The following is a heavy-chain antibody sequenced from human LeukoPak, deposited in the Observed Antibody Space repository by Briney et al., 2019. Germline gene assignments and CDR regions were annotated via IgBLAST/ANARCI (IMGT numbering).Heavy chain of an antibody. Sequence: SETLSLTCTVSGGSISSGGYYWSWIRQHPGKGLEWIGYIYYSGSTYYNPSLKSRVTISVDTSKNQFSLKLSSVTAADTAVYYCARVVIAAAGTGGDYWGQGTLVTVSS. CDR1: GGSISSGGYY. CDR3: ARVVIAAAGTGGDY. CDR2: IYYSGST. J-gene: IGHJ4*02. V-gene: IGHV4-31*03. D-gene: IGHD6-13*01.